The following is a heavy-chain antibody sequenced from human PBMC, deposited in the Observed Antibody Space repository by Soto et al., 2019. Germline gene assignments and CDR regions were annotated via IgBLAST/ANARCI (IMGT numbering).Heavy chain of an antibody. D-gene: IGHD2-21*02. J-gene: IGHJ4*02. CDR3: ARGADGDCRLTGDFDY. CDR2: IIPIFGTA. CDR1: GGTFSSYA. Sequence: GASVKVSCKASGGTFSSYAISWVRQAPGQGLEWMGGIIPIFGTANYAQKFQGRVTITADESTSTAYMELSSLRSEDTAVYYCARGADGDCRLTGDFDYWGQGTLVTVSS. V-gene: IGHV1-69*13.